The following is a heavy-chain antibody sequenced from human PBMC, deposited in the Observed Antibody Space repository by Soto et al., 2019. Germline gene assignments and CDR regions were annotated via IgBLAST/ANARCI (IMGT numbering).Heavy chain of an antibody. Sequence: QVQLVESGGGVVQSGRSLRLSCAASGFTFSSYAMHWVRQAPGKGLEWVAVISYDPSNKYYADSVKGRFTISRDNSKNTLYLQMNSLRAEDTAVYYCAKPSMVRGVVQFYFDYWGQGTLVTVSS. CDR3: AKPSMVRGVVQFYFDY. V-gene: IGHV3-30-3*02. J-gene: IGHJ4*02. D-gene: IGHD3-10*01. CDR1: GFTFSSYA. CDR2: ISYDPSNK.